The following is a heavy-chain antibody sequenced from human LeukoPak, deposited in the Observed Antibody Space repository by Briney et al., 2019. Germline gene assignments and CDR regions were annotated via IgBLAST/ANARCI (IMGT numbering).Heavy chain of an antibody. CDR1: GYTFTSYA. CDR3: AGEISSGWQYLQH. J-gene: IGHJ1*01. D-gene: IGHD6-19*01. Sequence: ASVKVSCKASGYTFTSYAMHWVRQAPGQRLEWMGWINAGNGNTKYSQKFQGRVTITRDTSASTAYMELSSLRSEDTAVYYCAGEISSGWQYLQHWGQGTLVTVSS. CDR2: INAGNGNT. V-gene: IGHV1-3*01.